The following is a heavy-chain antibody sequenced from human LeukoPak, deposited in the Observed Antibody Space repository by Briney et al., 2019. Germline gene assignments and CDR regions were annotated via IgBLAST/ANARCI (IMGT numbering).Heavy chain of an antibody. J-gene: IGHJ6*02. CDR2: IYPSDSDT. D-gene: IGHD3-10*01. CDR1: GYSFPSYW. CDR3: ASPIGGHGMDV. Sequence: GESLKISCKGSGYSFPSYWIGWVRQMPGKGLEWMGIIYPSDSDTRYSPSFQGQVTISADKSINTAYLHWSSLQVSDTAMYYCASPIGGHGMDVWGQGTTVTVSS. V-gene: IGHV5-51*01.